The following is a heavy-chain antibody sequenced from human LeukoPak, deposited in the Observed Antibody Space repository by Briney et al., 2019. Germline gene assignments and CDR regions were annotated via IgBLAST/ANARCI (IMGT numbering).Heavy chain of an antibody. D-gene: IGHD6-19*01. J-gene: IGHJ4*02. CDR3: AKGGIAVAGTSNWDFDY. CDR2: IRYDGSNK. Sequence: HSGGSLRLSCAASGFTFSSYGMHWVRQAPGKGLEWVAFIRYDGSNKYYADSVKGRFTISRDNSKNTLYLQVNSLRAEDTAVYYCAKGGIAVAGTSNWDFDYWGQGTLVTVSS. CDR1: GFTFSSYG. V-gene: IGHV3-30*02.